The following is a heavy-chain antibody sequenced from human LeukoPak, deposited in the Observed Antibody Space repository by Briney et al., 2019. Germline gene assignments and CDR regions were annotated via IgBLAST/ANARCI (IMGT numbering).Heavy chain of an antibody. CDR1: GFTFSNYW. Sequence: GGSLRLSCAASGFTFSNYWMGWVRQAPGKGLEWVANIKQDGNEKYYVDSVKGRFTISRDNAKNSLYLQMNSLRAEDTAVYYCARDDYGGTRYWGQGTLVTVSS. V-gene: IGHV3-7*01. CDR2: IKQDGNEK. J-gene: IGHJ4*02. D-gene: IGHD4/OR15-4a*01. CDR3: ARDDYGGTRY.